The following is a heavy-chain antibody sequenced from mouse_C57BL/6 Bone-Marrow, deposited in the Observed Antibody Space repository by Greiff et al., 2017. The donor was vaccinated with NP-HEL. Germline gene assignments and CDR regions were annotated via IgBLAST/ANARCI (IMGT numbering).Heavy chain of an antibody. CDR2: ISDGGSYT. CDR3: ARDKAAWFAY. V-gene: IGHV5-4*01. CDR1: GFTFSSYA. Sequence: EVKVVESGGGLVKPGGSLKLSCAASGFTFSSYAMSWVRQTPEKRLEWVATISDGGSYTYYPDNVKGRFTISRDNAKNNLYLQMSHLKSEDTAVCYCARDKAAWFAYWGQGTLVTVSA. J-gene: IGHJ3*01.